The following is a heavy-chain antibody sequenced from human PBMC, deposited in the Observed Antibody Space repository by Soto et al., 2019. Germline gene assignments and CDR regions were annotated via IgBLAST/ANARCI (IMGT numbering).Heavy chain of an antibody. J-gene: IGHJ4*02. CDR3: AGGGVWELLNNY. D-gene: IGHD1-26*01. V-gene: IGHV4-59*01. Sequence: SETLSLTCTVSGGSISSYYWSWIRQPPGRGLEWIGYIYYSGSTNYNPSLKSRVTISVDTSKNQFSLKLSSVTAADTAVYYCAGGGVWELLNNYWGQGTLVTVSS. CDR1: GGSISSYY. CDR2: IYYSGST.